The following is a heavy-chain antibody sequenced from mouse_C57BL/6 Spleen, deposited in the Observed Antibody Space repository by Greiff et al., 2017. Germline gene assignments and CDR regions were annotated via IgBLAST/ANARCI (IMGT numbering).Heavy chain of an antibody. CDR2: IDPSDSYT. V-gene: IGHV1-50*01. J-gene: IGHJ1*03. Sequence: VQLQQPGAELVKPGASVKLSCKASGYTFTSYWMQWVKQRPGQGLEWIGEIDPSDSYTNYNQKFKGKATLTVDTSSATAYMQLSSLTSEDSAVYYCASTGTDRYFEGWGTGTTVTVSS. CDR3: ASTGTDRYFEG. D-gene: IGHD4-1*02. CDR1: GYTFTSYW.